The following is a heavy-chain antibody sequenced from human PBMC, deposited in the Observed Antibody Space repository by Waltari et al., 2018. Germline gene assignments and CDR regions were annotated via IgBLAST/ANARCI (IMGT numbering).Heavy chain of an antibody. CDR1: GGSFSGYY. Sequence: QVQLQQWGAGLLKPSETLSLTCPVYGGSFSGYYWSWIRQPPGKGLEWIGEINHSGSTNYNPSLKSRVTISVDTSKNQFSLNLSSVTAADTAVYYCARAWISLILGATSAFDIWGQGTMVTVS. CDR3: ARAWISLILGATSAFDI. D-gene: IGHD1-26*01. V-gene: IGHV4-34*01. J-gene: IGHJ3*02. CDR2: INHSGST.